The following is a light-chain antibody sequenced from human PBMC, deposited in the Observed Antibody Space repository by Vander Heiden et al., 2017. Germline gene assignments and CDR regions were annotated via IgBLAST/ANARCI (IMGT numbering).Light chain of an antibody. CDR1: QSIRRW. CDR2: NAA. Sequence: DIQMTQYPPTPSVSVGERATTTCRASQSIRRWLDWYQQKPGDAPKLLIYNAARLEGEIPSRFSCRGSGTEFTLTISNLQPDVFATYYCQQFWTFGQGTKVEIK. CDR3: QQFWT. J-gene: IGKJ1*01. V-gene: IGKV1-5*03.